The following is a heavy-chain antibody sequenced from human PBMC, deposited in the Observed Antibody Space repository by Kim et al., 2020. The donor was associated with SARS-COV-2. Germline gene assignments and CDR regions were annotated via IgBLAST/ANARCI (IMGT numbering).Heavy chain of an antibody. V-gene: IGHV3-13*01. Sequence: GGSLRLSCAASGFTFSSYDMHWVRQATGKGLEWVSAIGTAGDTYYPGSVKGRFTISRENAKNSLYLQMNSLRAGDTAVYYCARSAYYYDSSGSYWYFDLWGRGTLVTVSS. CDR2: IGTAGDT. CDR1: GFTFSSYD. J-gene: IGHJ2*01. CDR3: ARSAYYYDSSGSYWYFDL. D-gene: IGHD3-22*01.